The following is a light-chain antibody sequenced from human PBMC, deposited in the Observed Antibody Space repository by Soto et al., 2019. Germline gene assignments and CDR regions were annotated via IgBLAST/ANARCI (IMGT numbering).Light chain of an antibody. Sequence: DIVMTQSPDSLAVSLGERATINCKSNRTLFYPSNNKTYLAWYQQKAGQPPKLLIYWASMRESGVPDRFSGSGSGTDFTLTISSLQAEDVALFYCQQYYNTPYTFGQGTKLEI. CDR3: QQYYNTPYT. J-gene: IGKJ2*01. CDR2: WAS. V-gene: IGKV4-1*01. CDR1: RTLFYPSNNKTY.